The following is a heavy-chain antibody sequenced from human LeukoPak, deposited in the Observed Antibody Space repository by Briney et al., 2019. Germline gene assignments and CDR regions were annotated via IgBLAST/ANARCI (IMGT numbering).Heavy chain of an antibody. J-gene: IGHJ3*02. CDR1: GFTFSSYE. V-gene: IGHV3-48*03. D-gene: IGHD4-17*01. CDR3: ARVITVTTSRAFDI. CDR2: ISSSGSTI. Sequence: GGSLRLSCAASGFTFSSYEMNWVRQAPGKGLEWVSYISSSGSTIYYADSVKGRFTISRDNAKNSLYLQLNSLRAEDTAMYYCARVITVTTSRAFDIWGQGTMVTVSS.